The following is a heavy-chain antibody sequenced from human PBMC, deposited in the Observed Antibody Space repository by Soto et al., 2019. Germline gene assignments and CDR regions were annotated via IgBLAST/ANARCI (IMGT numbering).Heavy chain of an antibody. D-gene: IGHD4-17*01. CDR3: AKDLQSYGDYDYYCYGKDV. Sequence: QVQLVESGGGEVQPGRSLTISCAASGFTFSTYGMHWVRQTPGEGLEWVAVISYDGTNKFYSDSVKGRLTISRDNFKNTLTLQMNSLRADDTAVYSCAKDLQSYGDYDYYCYGKDVWGLGTRVTVSS. CDR1: GFTFSTYG. J-gene: IGHJ6*02. CDR2: ISYDGTNK. V-gene: IGHV3-30*18.